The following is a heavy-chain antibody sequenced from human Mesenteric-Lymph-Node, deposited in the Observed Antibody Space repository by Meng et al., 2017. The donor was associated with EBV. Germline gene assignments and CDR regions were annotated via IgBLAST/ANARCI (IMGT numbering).Heavy chain of an antibody. CDR2: IYHSGST. J-gene: IGHJ5*02. Sequence: QLQLQESGPGLVKPSGTLSLTCAVSGVSISSNNWWSWVRQPPGKGLEWIGEIYHSGSTNSNPSLKGRVTISVDKSKNQFSLKMSSVTAADTAVYYCATLHYDGSGYYFGSWFDPWGQGTLVTVSS. CDR1: GVSISSNNW. CDR3: ATLHYDGSGYYFGSWFDP. V-gene: IGHV4-4*02. D-gene: IGHD3-22*01.